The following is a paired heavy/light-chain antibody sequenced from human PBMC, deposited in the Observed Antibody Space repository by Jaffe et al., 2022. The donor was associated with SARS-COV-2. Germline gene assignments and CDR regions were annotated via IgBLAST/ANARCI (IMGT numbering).Light chain of an antibody. CDR3: MQSIELPYT. CDR2: EVS. Sequence: DIVMTQTPLSLSVTPGQPASISCKSSQSLLHSDGKTYLYWYLRKPGQPPQLLIYEVSNRFSGVADSFSGSGSGTDFTLEISRVEAEDVGVYYCMQSIELPYTFGQGTKLEIK. J-gene: IGKJ2*01. CDR1: QSLLHSDGKTY. V-gene: IGKV2D-29*01.
Heavy chain of an antibody. Sequence: EVQLVESGGDFIQPGGSLRLSCAASGFTFSNYGMSWVRQPPGKGLEWVSAISNSGDSTYYADSVKGRFTISRDNSKNMLYLQMNSLRAEDTAIFYCARPSFGDWGQGTLVTVSS. CDR3: ARPSFGD. D-gene: IGHD3-10*01. CDR2: ISNSGDST. CDR1: GFTFSNYG. V-gene: IGHV3-23*04. J-gene: IGHJ4*02.